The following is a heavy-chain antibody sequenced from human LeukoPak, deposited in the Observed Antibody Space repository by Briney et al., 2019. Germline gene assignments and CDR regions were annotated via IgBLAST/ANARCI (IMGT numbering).Heavy chain of an antibody. J-gene: IGHJ6*03. CDR3: ARDGYYDFWSGYNYYYYYMDV. Sequence: SETLSLTCTVSGGSISSYYWSWIRQPAGKGLEWIGPIYTSGSTNYNPSLKSRVTMSVDTSKNQFSLKLSSVTAADTAVYYCARDGYYDFWSGYNYYYYYMDVWGKGTTVTVSS. D-gene: IGHD3-3*01. V-gene: IGHV4-4*07. CDR2: IYTSGST. CDR1: GGSISSYY.